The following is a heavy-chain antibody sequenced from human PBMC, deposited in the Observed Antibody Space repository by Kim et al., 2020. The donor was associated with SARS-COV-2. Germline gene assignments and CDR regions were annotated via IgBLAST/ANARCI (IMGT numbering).Heavy chain of an antibody. D-gene: IGHD3-3*01. J-gene: IGHJ5*02. CDR1: GGSISSLSYF. V-gene: IGHV4-39*01. Sequence: SETLSLTCSVSGGSISSLSYFWGWVRQHPGKGLECIGTVYYNGKAYYNPSLEGRVSISVDTSKNQFSLTLTSVTAADTALYYCAITYYDFSSGSSGFDPWGQGTLVSVSS. CDR2: VYYNGKA. CDR3: AITYYDFSSGSSGFDP.